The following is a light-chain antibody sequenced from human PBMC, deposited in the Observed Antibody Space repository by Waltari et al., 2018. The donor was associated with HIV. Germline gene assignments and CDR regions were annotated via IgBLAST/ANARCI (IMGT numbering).Light chain of an antibody. J-gene: IGLJ3*02. CDR2: DVS. Sequence: QSALTQPPSVSGSPGQSVTISCTGTTSDVGAYNFVSWYQQHPGKAHKVLIYDVSKRPSGFPDRFSGSKSGNTASLTISGLQAEDEADYYCCSYAGSYTWVFGGGTKLTVL. CDR3: CSYAGSYTWV. V-gene: IGLV2-11*01. CDR1: TSDVGAYNF.